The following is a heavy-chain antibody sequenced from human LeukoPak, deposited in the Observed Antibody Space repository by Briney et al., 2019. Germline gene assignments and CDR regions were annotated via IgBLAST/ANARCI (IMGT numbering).Heavy chain of an antibody. CDR1: GESSFSNYY. J-gene: IGHJ4*02. Sequence: SETLSLTCAVYGESSFSNYYWRWIRQTPGGALEWIGEINHSGYTNYNPSLKSRVTLSIDTSKNQFSLRLNSVTAADTAVYYCSRQVVGNDYWGQGTLVTVSS. D-gene: IGHD3-22*01. V-gene: IGHV4-34*01. CDR3: SRQVVGNDY. CDR2: INHSGYT.